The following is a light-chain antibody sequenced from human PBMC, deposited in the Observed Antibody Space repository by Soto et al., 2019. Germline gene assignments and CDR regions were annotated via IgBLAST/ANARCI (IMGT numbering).Light chain of an antibody. V-gene: IGLV2-14*01. CDR3: SSYTSTSTLVV. CDR1: RSDVGGYNY. Sequence: QSALTQPASVSGSPGQSITISCTGTRSDVGGYNYVSWYQQHPGKAPKLMIFEVSNRPSGVSNRFSGSKSGNTASLTISGLQAEDEADYYCSSYTSTSTLVVFGTGTTLTVL. J-gene: IGLJ1*01. CDR2: EVS.